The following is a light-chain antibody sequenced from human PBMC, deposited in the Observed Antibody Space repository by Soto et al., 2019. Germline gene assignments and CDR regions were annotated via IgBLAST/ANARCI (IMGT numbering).Light chain of an antibody. Sequence: EIQLTQSPSSLCASGGDRVTITCQASQDIRKYLNWYQQKPGKAPNXLIYDTSNLETGVPSRFSGSGSGTDFTFTISSLKPEDIATYYGQQYDNLVTFGGGTKV. J-gene: IGKJ4*01. V-gene: IGKV1-33*01. CDR2: DTS. CDR3: QQYDNLVT. CDR1: QDIRKY.